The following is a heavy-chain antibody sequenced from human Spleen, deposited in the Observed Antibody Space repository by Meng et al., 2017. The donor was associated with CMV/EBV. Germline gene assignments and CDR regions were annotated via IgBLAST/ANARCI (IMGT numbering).Heavy chain of an antibody. Sequence: LLTVSPTLSLTLAVSVSFFIVYSVGLLRQPPGKRPGWMWEFLPSGYTDYNTSLNSRLTISLDTSKNQFSLKLCSATAANMAVYYCARGGDCGGGSCYEGWFDPWGQGTLVTVSS. V-gene: IGHV4-34*01. CDR3: ARGGDCGGGSCYEGWFDP. J-gene: IGHJ5*02. CDR1: VSFFIVYS. D-gene: IGHD2-15*01. CDR2: FLPSGYT.